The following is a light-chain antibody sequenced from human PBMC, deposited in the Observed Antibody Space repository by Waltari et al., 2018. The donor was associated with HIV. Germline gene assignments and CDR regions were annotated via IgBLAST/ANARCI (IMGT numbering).Light chain of an antibody. V-gene: IGLV2-14*01. CDR1: SSDLDDYKS. CDR3: MSYISSATPE. Sequence: QSALTQPASVSGSPGQSISISCTGTSSDLDDYKSVSWYQHHPGHAPKLIILEVTNRPAGVSNRFSGSKSGHTASLTISGLQAEDEADYFCMSYISSATPEFGGGTKVTVL. J-gene: IGLJ3*02. CDR2: EVT.